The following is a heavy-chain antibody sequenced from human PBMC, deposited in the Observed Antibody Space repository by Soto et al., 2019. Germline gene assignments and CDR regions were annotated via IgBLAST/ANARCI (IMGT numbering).Heavy chain of an antibody. CDR2: ITSDGKSK. Sequence: GGSLRLASAASGFNFSNHWMHWVRQRTAEGLVWVSRITSDGKSKAYAESVKGRFAISRGNAKNTLYLQMNGLTAEDTAVYYCARESGDWPLNWFDPWGQGTLVTVSS. V-gene: IGHV3-74*01. CDR3: ARESGDWPLNWFDP. CDR1: GFNFSNHW. J-gene: IGHJ5*02. D-gene: IGHD2-21*02.